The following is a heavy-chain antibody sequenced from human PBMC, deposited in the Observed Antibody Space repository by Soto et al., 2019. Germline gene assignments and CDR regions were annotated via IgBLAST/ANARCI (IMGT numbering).Heavy chain of an antibody. V-gene: IGHV3-23*01. Sequence: EVQLLESGGGLVQPGESLRLSCAASGFTFSSYAMSWVRQDPGKGLEWVSVISGSDDSTYYADSVKGRFTISRDNSKNTLYLQMNSLRDEDTAVYYCAKRSSSSTFDYWGQGTLVTVSS. CDR1: GFTFSSYA. CDR2: ISGSDDST. CDR3: AKRSSSSTFDY. J-gene: IGHJ4*02. D-gene: IGHD6-6*01.